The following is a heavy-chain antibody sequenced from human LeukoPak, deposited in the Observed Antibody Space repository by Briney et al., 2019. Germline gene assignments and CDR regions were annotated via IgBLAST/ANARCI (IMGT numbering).Heavy chain of an antibody. V-gene: IGHV3-33*06. CDR1: GFTFSSYG. CDR2: IWYDGSNK. Sequence: GGSLRLSCAASGFTFSSYGIHWVRQAPGKGLELVAVIWYDGSNKYYADSVKGRFTISRDNSKNTLYLQMNSLRAEDTAVYYCAKDGGPAHLDAFDIWGQGTMVTVSS. CDR3: AKDGGPAHLDAFDI. J-gene: IGHJ3*02. D-gene: IGHD4-23*01.